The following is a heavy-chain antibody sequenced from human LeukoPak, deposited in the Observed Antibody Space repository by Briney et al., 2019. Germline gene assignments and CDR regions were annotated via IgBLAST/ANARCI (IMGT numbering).Heavy chain of an antibody. V-gene: IGHV3-30*02. CDR2: IRYDGSNK. Sequence: PGGSLRLSCAASGFTFSSYGMHWVRQAPGKGLEWVAFIRYDGSNKYYADSVKGRFTISRDNSKNTLYLQMNSLRAEDTAVYYCAKDLPFDPHGFDYWGQGTLVTVSS. J-gene: IGHJ4*02. CDR3: AKDLPFDPHGFDY. CDR1: GFTFSSYG. D-gene: IGHD3-9*01.